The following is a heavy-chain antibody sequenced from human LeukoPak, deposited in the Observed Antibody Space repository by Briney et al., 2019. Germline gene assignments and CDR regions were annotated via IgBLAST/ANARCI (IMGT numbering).Heavy chain of an antibody. J-gene: IGHJ4*02. D-gene: IGHD5-12*01. V-gene: IGHV3-11*01. Sequence: GGSLRLSCAASGFTFSDYYMSWVRQAPGKGLEWVSYIGTHGTAVYYTDSVKGRFTIPRDNAKNLLYLQMNSLRVEDTAVYYCARDRVATIDFDYWGQGTLVTVSS. CDR3: ARDRVATIDFDY. CDR1: GFTFSDYY. CDR2: IGTHGTAV.